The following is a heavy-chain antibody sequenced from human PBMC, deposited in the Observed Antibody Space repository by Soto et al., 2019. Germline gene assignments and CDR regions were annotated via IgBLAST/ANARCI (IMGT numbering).Heavy chain of an antibody. V-gene: IGHV3-7*04. CDR1: GFTFSSYW. D-gene: IGHD3-9*01. J-gene: IGHJ4*02. CDR2: IKQDGSEK. CDR3: ARDLSVLTGYYWVPGPFDY. Sequence: EVQLVESGGGLVQPGGSLRLACAASGFTFSSYWMSWVRQAPGKGLEWVANIKQDGSEKYYVDSVKGRFTISRDNAKNSLYLQMNSLRAEDTAVYYCARDLSVLTGYYWVPGPFDYWGQGTLVTVSS.